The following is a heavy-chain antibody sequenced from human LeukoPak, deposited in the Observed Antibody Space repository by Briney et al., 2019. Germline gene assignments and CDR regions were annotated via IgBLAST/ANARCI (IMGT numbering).Heavy chain of an antibody. Sequence: ASVKVSCKASGYTFTNYAVNWVRQAPGQGLEWMGWINTNTGNPTYAQGFTGRFVFSLDTSVSTTYLQISSLKTEDTAVYYCARGYYYYYMDVWGKGTTVTVSS. CDR3: ARGYYYYYMDV. CDR1: GYTFTNYA. V-gene: IGHV7-4-1*02. J-gene: IGHJ6*03. CDR2: INTNTGNP.